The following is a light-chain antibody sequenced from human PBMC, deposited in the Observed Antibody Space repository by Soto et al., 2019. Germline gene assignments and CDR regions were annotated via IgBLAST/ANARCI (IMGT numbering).Light chain of an antibody. Sequence: VLTQPPSVSGAPGQRVTISCTGSSSNIGAYYDVHWYQQVPGTAPKLLIFSNTNRPSGVPDRFSGSKSGTSASLAITGLQAEDEADYYCQSYDTSLRDYVFGTGTKVTV. CDR1: SSNIGAYYD. CDR3: QSYDTSLRDYV. V-gene: IGLV1-40*01. CDR2: SNT. J-gene: IGLJ1*01.